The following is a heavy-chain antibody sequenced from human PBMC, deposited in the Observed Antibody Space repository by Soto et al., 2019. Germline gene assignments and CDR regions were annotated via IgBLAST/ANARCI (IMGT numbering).Heavy chain of an antibody. CDR3: ERDIKNGRRHLGADY. CDR2: ISNDGNDE. Sequence: QVQVVESGGGVVQPGRSLRLSCEASGFTFSNYGMHWVRQAPGKGPEWVAVISNDGNDEYYIDSVQGRFTISRANSKTTMYLHMNTLNTEDTARSYCERDIKNGRRHLGADYWGRGTLVTVSS. CDR1: GFTFSNYG. D-gene: IGHD1-26*01. J-gene: IGHJ4*02. V-gene: IGHV3-30*03.